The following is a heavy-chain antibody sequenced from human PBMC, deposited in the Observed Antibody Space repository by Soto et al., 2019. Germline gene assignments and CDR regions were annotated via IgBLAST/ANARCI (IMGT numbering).Heavy chain of an antibody. CDR2: IDSGGRN. V-gene: IGHV4-4*07. D-gene: IGHD6-13*01. CDR3: ARGSSRWDY. CDR1: GGSISSFY. Sequence: QVQLQESGPGLVKPSETLSLTCTVSGGSISSFYWSWIRQPAGKGLEWIGRIDSGGRNNYNPSLKSRVTMSVDTSKNQFSLRLSSVTAADKARSYCARGSSRWDYWGQGTLVTVSS. J-gene: IGHJ4*02.